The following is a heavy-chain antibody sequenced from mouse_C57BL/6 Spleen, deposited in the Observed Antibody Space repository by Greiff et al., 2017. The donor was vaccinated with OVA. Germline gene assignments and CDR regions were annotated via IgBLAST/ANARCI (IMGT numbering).Heavy chain of an antibody. V-gene: IGHV5-2*01. CDR1: EYEFPSHD. D-gene: IGHD2-2*01. J-gene: IGHJ3*01. CDR2: INSDGGST. CDR3: ARGGHDGGFAY. Sequence: EVMLVESGGGLVQPGESLKLSCESNEYEFPSHDMSWVRKTPEKRLELVAAINSDGGSTYYPDTMERRFIISRDNAKKTQYLQMSSLRSEDTPLYYCARGGHDGGFAYWGQGTLVTVSA.